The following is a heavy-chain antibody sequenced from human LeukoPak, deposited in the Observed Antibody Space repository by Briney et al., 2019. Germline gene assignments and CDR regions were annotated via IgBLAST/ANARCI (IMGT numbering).Heavy chain of an antibody. D-gene: IGHD5-12*01. J-gene: IGHJ6*02. CDR1: GFSFSTSP. Sequence: GGFLRLSCAASGFSFSTSPMSWVRQPPGKGLEWVSAMNNGPGATFYRDSVRGRFTISRDDSKSTLYLQMNSLRAEDTGTYYCAKTHYDLLDVWGQGTTVTVSS. V-gene: IGHV3-23*01. CDR2: MNNGPGAT. CDR3: AKTHYDLLDV.